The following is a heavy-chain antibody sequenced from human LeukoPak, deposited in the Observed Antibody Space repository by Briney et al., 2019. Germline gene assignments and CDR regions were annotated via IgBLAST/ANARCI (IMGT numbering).Heavy chain of an antibody. D-gene: IGHD3-3*01. V-gene: IGHV1-24*01. CDR3: ARDTPQYYDFWSGYAATTNWFDP. Sequence: GASVKVSCKVSGYTLTELSMHWVRQAPGKGLEWMGGFDPEDGETIYAQKFQGRVTMTEDTSTDTAYMELSSLRSEDTAVYYCARDTPQYYDFWSGYAATTNWFDPWGQGTLVTVSS. CDR1: GYTLTELS. CDR2: FDPEDGET. J-gene: IGHJ5*02.